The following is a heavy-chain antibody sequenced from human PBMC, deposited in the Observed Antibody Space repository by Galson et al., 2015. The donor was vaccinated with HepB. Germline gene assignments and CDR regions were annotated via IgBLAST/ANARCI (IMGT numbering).Heavy chain of an antibody. CDR2: ITGSGGSA. CDR1: GFTFSSYG. J-gene: IGHJ4*02. Sequence: SLRLSCAASGFTFSSYGMNWVRQAPGKGLEWVSAITGSGGSAYYADSVKGRFTISRDNSKNTLFLQMNSLRAEDTAVYYCAKDSSRDYYDSSGYYYPDYFDYWGQGTLVTVSS. CDR3: AKDSSRDYYDSSGYYYPDYFDY. V-gene: IGHV3-23*01. D-gene: IGHD3-22*01.